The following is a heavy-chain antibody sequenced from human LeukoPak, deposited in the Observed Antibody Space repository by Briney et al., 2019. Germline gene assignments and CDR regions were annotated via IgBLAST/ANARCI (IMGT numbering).Heavy chain of an antibody. CDR2: IRSKAYGGTT. V-gene: IGHV3-49*04. D-gene: IGHD3-3*01. CDR1: GFTFGDYA. J-gene: IGHJ4*02. CDR3: TRELRFLEWTIDY. Sequence: PGRSLALSCTASGFTFGDYAMSWVRHAPGEGLEWVGFIRSKAYGGTTEYAASVKGTFTISRDDSKSIAYLQMNSLKTEDTAVYYCTRELRFLEWTIDYWGQGTLVTVSS.